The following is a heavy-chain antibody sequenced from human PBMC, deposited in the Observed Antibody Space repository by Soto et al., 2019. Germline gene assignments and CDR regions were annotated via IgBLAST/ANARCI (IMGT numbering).Heavy chain of an antibody. CDR3: ARFSGSYTRGLDY. D-gene: IGHD1-26*01. Sequence: EVQLVESGGGLVQPGGSPRLSCAASGFTFSDHYMDWVRQAPGKGLEWVGRSRNKANSYSTEYAASVKGRFTISRDESKNSLYLQMNSLKTEDTAVYYCARFSGSYTRGLDYWGQGTPVTVSS. J-gene: IGHJ4*02. V-gene: IGHV3-72*01. CDR2: SRNKANSYST. CDR1: GFTFSDHY.